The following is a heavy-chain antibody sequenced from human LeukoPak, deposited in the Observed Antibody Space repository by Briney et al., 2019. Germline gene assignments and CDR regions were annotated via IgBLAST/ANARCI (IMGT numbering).Heavy chain of an antibody. D-gene: IGHD3-22*01. J-gene: IGHJ4*02. CDR2: IYYSGST. Sequence: PETLSLTCTVSGGSISSSSYYWGWIRQPPGKGLEWIGSIYYSGSTYYNPSLKSRVTISVDTSKNQFSLKLSSVTAADTAVYYCARVVVITKDFDYWGQGTLVTVSS. CDR1: GGSISSSSYY. CDR3: ARVVVITKDFDY. V-gene: IGHV4-39*07.